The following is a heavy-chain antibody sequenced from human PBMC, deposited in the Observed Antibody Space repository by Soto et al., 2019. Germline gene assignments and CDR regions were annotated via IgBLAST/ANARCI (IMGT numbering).Heavy chain of an antibody. CDR3: AKAQEASGIPYSYLDC. Sequence: PGGSLRLSCQSSGFSFTSYAMSWVRRAPGRGLEWVSVVTGGGETTYYADCVKGRFTISRDNSKKTLFLEMRSVRREDTAVYFCAKAQEASGIPYSYLDCWGPGTVVTVSS. D-gene: IGHD6-19*01. CDR1: GFSFTSYA. V-gene: IGHV3-23*01. J-gene: IGHJ4*02. CDR2: VTGGGETT.